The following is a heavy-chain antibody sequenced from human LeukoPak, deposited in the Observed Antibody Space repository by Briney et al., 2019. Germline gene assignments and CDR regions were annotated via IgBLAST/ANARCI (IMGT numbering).Heavy chain of an antibody. D-gene: IGHD5-12*01. CDR2: IYTSGST. Sequence: SETLSLTCTVSGGSISSYYWSWIRQPAGKGLEWIGRIYTSGSTNYNPSLKSRVTMSVDTSKNQFSLKLSSVTAADTAVYYCARVASSGYDYGAGDYYYYYMDVWGKGTTVTISS. CDR1: GGSISSYY. CDR3: ARVASSGYDYGAGDYYYYYMDV. V-gene: IGHV4-4*07. J-gene: IGHJ6*03.